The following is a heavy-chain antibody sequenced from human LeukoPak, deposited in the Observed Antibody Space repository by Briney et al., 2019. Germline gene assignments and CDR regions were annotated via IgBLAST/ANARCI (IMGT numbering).Heavy chain of an antibody. D-gene: IGHD1-26*01. V-gene: IGHV3-23*01. Sequence: GGSLRLSCAASGFTFSSYTMSWVRQAPGKGLEWVSAISGSGGCTYYADSVKGRFTISRDNSKNTLYLQMNSLRAEDTAVYYCAKGDLGATIFYYWGKGTLVTVSS. J-gene: IGHJ4*02. CDR2: ISGSGGCT. CDR3: AKGDLGATIFYY. CDR1: GFTFSSYT.